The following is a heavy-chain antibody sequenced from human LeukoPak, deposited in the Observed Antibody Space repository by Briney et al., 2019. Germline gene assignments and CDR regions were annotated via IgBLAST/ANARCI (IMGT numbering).Heavy chain of an antibody. V-gene: IGHV5-51*01. J-gene: IGHJ4*02. D-gene: IGHD3-10*01. CDR1: GYSFINYW. CDR2: IYPGDSDT. Sequence: GESLKISCKGFGYSFINYWIAWVRQMPGKGLEWMGIIYPGDSDTRYSPSFQGQVTISADKSISTTFLQWSSLKASDTAMYYCARHSIIRGATTQRMQSWGVDYWGERTLVTVSS. CDR3: ARHSIIRGATTQRMQSWGVDY.